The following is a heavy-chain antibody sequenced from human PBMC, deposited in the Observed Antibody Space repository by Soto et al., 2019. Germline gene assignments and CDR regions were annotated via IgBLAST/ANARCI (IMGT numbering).Heavy chain of an antibody. J-gene: IGHJ4*02. CDR3: AQASAPVGGTAFDY. CDR2: ISARGGST. V-gene: IGHV3-23*01. CDR1: GFTFSTYA. Sequence: EVQLLESGGGLVQPGGSLRLSCAASGFTFSTYAMSWVRQAPGQGLEWVSAISARGGSTYYADYVKGRLTISRDNSKNTLYLQMNSLRAEDTAVYYCAQASAPVGGTAFDYWGQGTLVTVSS. D-gene: IGHD1-26*01.